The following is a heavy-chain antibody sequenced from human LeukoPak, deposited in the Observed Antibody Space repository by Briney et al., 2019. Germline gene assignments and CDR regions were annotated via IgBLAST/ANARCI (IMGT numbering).Heavy chain of an antibody. D-gene: IGHD6-13*01. J-gene: IGHJ6*03. CDR1: GFTFGSFA. V-gene: IGHV3-30*18. CDR3: AKDAGYYYYMDV. CDR2: ISYDGSAK. Sequence: GGSLRLSCAASGFTFGSFAMHWLRQAPGKGPEWAAVISYDGSAKYYADSVRGRFTISRDDSKNTLYLQMNSLRAEDTAVYYCAKDAGYYYYMDVWGKGTTVTVSS.